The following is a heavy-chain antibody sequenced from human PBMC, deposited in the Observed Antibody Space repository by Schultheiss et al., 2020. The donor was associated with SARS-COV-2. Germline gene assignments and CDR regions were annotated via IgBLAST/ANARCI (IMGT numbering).Heavy chain of an antibody. CDR1: GYSISSGYY. Sequence: SETLSLTCTVSGYSISSGYYWGWIRQPPGKGLEWIGSIYYSGSTSYNPSLKSRVTISVDTSKNQFSLKLSSVTAADTSVYYCASGGEIIAAAGTSWFDPWGQGTLVTVSS. CDR3: ASGGEIIAAAGTSWFDP. CDR2: IYYSGST. V-gene: IGHV4-38-2*02. D-gene: IGHD6-13*01. J-gene: IGHJ5*02.